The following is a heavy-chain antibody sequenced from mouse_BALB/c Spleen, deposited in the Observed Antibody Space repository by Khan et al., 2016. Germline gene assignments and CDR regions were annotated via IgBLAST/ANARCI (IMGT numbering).Heavy chain of an antibody. J-gene: IGHJ3*01. CDR3: TRAVYDYPFAY. V-gene: IGHV1S81*02. CDR1: GYTFTSYY. CDR2: INPSNGDT. D-gene: IGHD2-4*01. Sequence: QVQLQQSGAELVKPGASVKLSCKASGYTFTSYYMYWVKQRPGQGLEWIGEINPSNGDTNFNERFKSKATLTVDKSSSTTYMHFSSLTSEDSAVYYCTRAVYDYPFAYWGQGPLVTVSA.